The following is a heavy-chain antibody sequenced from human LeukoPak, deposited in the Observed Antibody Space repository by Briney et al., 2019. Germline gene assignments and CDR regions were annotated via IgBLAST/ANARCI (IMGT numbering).Heavy chain of an antibody. Sequence: SETLSLTCTVSGGSISSYYWSWIRQPPGKGLEWIGYIYYSGSTNYNPSLKSRVTISVDTSKNQFSLKLSSVTAADTAVYYCARGGLDYDFWSGYRTPFDYWGQGTLVTVSS. J-gene: IGHJ4*02. CDR1: GGSISSYY. CDR3: ARGGLDYDFWSGYRTPFDY. D-gene: IGHD3-3*01. V-gene: IGHV4-59*01. CDR2: IYYSGST.